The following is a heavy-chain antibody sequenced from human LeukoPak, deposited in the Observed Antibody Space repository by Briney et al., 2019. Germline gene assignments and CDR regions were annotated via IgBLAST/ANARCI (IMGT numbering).Heavy chain of an antibody. CDR1: GFTFSSYA. CDR2: ISYDGSNK. V-gene: IGHV3-30*04. Sequence: GGSLRLSCAASGFTFSSYAMHWVRQAPGKGLEWVAVISYDGSNKYYADSVKGRFTISRDNAKNSLYLQMNSLRAEDTAVYYCASTPAAAGEDHAFDIWGQGTMVTVSS. J-gene: IGHJ3*02. D-gene: IGHD6-13*01. CDR3: ASTPAAAGEDHAFDI.